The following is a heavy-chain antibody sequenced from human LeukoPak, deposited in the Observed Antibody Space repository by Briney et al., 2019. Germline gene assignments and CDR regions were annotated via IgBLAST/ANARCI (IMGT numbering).Heavy chain of an antibody. D-gene: IGHD2-15*01. CDR3: ARRYCSSGSCFDY. CDR1: GYSFTTYW. CDR2: IYPGDSDT. J-gene: IGHJ4*02. V-gene: IGHV5-51*01. Sequence: GVSLKISCKGSGYSFTTYWIGWVRQMPGKGLEWMGIIYPGDSDTRYSPSFQGQVTISADKSISTAYLQWSSLKASDTAMYYCARRYCSSGSCFDYWGQGTLVTVSS.